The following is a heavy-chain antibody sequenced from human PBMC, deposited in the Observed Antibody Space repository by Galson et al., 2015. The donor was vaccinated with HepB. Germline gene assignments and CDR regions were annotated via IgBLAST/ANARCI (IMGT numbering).Heavy chain of an antibody. V-gene: IGHV1-69*13. CDR1: GGTFSSYA. CDR3: ARDYDILTQYYYGMDV. CDR2: IIPIFGTA. Sequence: SVKVSCKASGGTFSSYAISWVRQAPGQGLEWMGGIIPIFGTANYAQKFQGRVTITADESTSTAYMELSSLRSEDTAVYYCARDYDILTQYYYGMDVWGQGTTVTVSS. D-gene: IGHD3-9*01. J-gene: IGHJ6*02.